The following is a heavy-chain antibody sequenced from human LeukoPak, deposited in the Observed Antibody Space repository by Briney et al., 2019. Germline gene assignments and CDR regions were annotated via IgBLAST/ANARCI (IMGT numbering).Heavy chain of an antibody. CDR2: IKQDGSEK. V-gene: IGHV3-7*01. Sequence: GGSLRLSCAASGFTFSSYWMSWVRQAPGKGLEWVANIKQDGSEKYYVDSVKGRFTISRDNAKNSLYLQMNSLRAEDTAVYYCARVNNFWSGNYYMDVWGKGTTVIVSS. D-gene: IGHD3-3*01. CDR1: GFTFSSYW. CDR3: ARVNNFWSGNYYMDV. J-gene: IGHJ6*03.